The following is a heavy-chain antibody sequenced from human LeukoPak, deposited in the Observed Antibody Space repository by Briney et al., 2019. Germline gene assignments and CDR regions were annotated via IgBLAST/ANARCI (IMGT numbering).Heavy chain of an antibody. D-gene: IGHD3-9*01. V-gene: IGHV3-33*01. J-gene: IGHJ6*02. Sequence: GGSLRLSCAASGFTFSSYGMHWVRQAPGKGLEWVAVIWYDGSNKYYADSVKGRFTISRDNSKNTLYLQMNSLRAGDTAVYYCARGLTIYLGMDVWGQGTTVTVSS. CDR2: IWYDGSNK. CDR1: GFTFSSYG. CDR3: ARGLTIYLGMDV.